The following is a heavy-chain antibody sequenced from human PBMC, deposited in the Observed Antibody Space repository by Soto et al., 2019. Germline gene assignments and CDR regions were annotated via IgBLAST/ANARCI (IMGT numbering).Heavy chain of an antibody. Sequence: PSETLSLTCAVYGGSFSGYYWSWIRQPPGKGLEWIGEINHSGSTNYNPSLKSRVTISVDTSKNQFSLKLSSVTAADTAVYYCARGTTFSDFGSGYYNNWFDPRGQGTLVTVSS. CDR1: GGSFSGYY. V-gene: IGHV4-34*01. CDR3: ARGTTFSDFGSGYYNNWFDP. CDR2: INHSGST. D-gene: IGHD3-3*01. J-gene: IGHJ5*02.